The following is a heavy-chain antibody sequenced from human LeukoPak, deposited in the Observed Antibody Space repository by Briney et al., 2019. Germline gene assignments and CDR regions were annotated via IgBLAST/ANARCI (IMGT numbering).Heavy chain of an antibody. D-gene: IGHD5-18*01. J-gene: IGHJ5*01. V-gene: IGHV4-59*01. CDR1: VGSTRPYY. Sequence: SETLSLTPNLPVGSTRPYYWNCIPPPPRKRLEWIGHIYYNGGTNYNPSLKSRVTILLDMSKNQYSLKLDSVTAADTAVYYCARGPRPNSNNWFDSWGQGTLVTVSP. CDR2: IYYNGGT. CDR3: ARGPRPNSNNWFDS.